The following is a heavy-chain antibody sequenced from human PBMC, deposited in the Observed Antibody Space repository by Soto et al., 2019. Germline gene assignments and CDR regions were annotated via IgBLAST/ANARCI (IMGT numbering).Heavy chain of an antibody. CDR3: ARDYYDFWSGYYTGRYYYYGMDV. D-gene: IGHD3-3*01. CDR2: IWYDGSNK. CDR1: GFTLSSYG. J-gene: IGHJ6*02. V-gene: IGHV3-33*01. Sequence: PGGSLRLSCAASGFTLSSYGMHWVRQAPGKGLEWVAVIWYDGSNKYYAESVKGRFTISRDNSKNTLYLQMNSLRAEDTAVYYCARDYYDFWSGYYTGRYYYYGMDVWGQGTTVTVSS.